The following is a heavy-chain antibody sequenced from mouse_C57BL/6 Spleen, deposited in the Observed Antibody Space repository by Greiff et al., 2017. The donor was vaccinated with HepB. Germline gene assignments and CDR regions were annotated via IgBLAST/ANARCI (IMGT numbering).Heavy chain of an antibody. V-gene: IGHV1-85*01. CDR1: GYTFTSYD. Sequence: VKLVESGPELVKPGASVKLSCKASGYTFTSYDINWVKQRPGQGLEWIGWIYPRDGSTKYNEKFKGKATLTVDTSSSTAYMELHSLTSEDSAVYFCARLNGSSLYYYAMDYWGQGTSVTVSS. CDR3: ARLNGSSLYYYAMDY. D-gene: IGHD1-1*01. J-gene: IGHJ4*01. CDR2: IYPRDGST.